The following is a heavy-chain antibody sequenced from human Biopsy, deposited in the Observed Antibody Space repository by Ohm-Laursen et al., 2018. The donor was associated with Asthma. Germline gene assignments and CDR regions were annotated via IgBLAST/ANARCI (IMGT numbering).Heavy chain of an antibody. J-gene: IGHJ4*02. CDR1: GFTFSGYT. CDR2: ITSSSSYI. V-gene: IGHV3-21*01. D-gene: IGHD3-22*01. CDR3: AKARIHHFYDSSGYYQHD. Sequence: SLRLSCAASGFTFSGYTMNWVRQAPGKGLEWVSSITSSSSYIFYADSVKGRFTISRDNPRNSLYLQMNSLRAEDTAVYYCAKARIHHFYDSSGYYQHDWGQGTLVTVSS.